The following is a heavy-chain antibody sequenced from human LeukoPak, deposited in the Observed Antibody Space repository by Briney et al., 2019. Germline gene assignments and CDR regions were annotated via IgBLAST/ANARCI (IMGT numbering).Heavy chain of an antibody. Sequence: SVKVSCKASGGTFSSYAISWVRQAPGQGPEWMGGIIPIFGTANYAQKFQGRVTITADESTSTAYMELCSLRSEDTAVYYCATTPRVTIFGVVIWWFDPWGQGTLVTVSS. V-gene: IGHV1-69*13. CDR2: IIPIFGTA. J-gene: IGHJ5*02. CDR3: ATTPRVTIFGVVIWWFDP. CDR1: GGTFSSYA. D-gene: IGHD3-3*01.